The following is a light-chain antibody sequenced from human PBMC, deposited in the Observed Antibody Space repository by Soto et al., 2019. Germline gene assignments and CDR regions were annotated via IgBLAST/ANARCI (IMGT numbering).Light chain of an antibody. Sequence: AIQMTQSPSSLSASIGDRVTITCRASQGIRNELGWYQQKPGKAPKVLISAASSLEDGVPSRFSGSGSGTDFTLTISSLRPEDFATYFCLQYYNYPRTFGQGTKVEIK. CDR3: LQYYNYPRT. J-gene: IGKJ1*01. CDR2: AAS. V-gene: IGKV1-6*01. CDR1: QGIRNE.